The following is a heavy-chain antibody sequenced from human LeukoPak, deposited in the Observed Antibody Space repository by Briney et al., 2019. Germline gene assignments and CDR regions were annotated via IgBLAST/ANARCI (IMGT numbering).Heavy chain of an antibody. CDR2: IIPMFGTA. CDR3: AKEQRDWNYGVFDY. V-gene: IGHV1-69*13. J-gene: IGHJ4*02. Sequence: VKVSCKASGGTFSSYAISWVRQAPGEGLEWMGGIIPMFGTANYAQKVQGRVTITADKSTSTAYMELSSLRAEDTAEYYCAKEQRDWNYGVFDYWGQGTQVTVSS. CDR1: GGTFSSYA. D-gene: IGHD1-7*01.